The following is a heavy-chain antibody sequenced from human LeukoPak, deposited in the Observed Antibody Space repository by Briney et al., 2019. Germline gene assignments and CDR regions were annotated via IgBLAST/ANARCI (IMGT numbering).Heavy chain of an antibody. CDR2: IYYSGGT. CDR1: GGSISSYY. CDR3: ASAKSDSTGVDYFDY. V-gene: IGHV4-59*01. Sequence: PSETLSLTCTVSGGSISSYYWSWIRQPPGKGLEWIGYIYYSGGTNYNPSLKSRVTISVDTSKNQFSLKVSSVTAADTAVYYCASAKSDSTGVDYFDYWGQGTLVTVSS. D-gene: IGHD2-15*01. J-gene: IGHJ4*02.